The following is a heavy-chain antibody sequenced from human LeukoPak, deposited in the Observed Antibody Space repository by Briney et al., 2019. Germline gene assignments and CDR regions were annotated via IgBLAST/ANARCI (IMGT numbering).Heavy chain of an antibody. CDR2: IYHSGST. CDR3: ARHRDYSSSDY. D-gene: IGHD6-6*01. CDR1: GYSISSGYY. V-gene: IGHV4-38-2*01. J-gene: IGHJ4*02. Sequence: PSETLSLTCAVSGYSISSGYYWGWIRQPPGKRLEWIGSIYHSGSTYYNPSLKSRVTISVDTSKNQFSLKLSSVTAADTAVYYCARHRDYSSSDYWGQGTLVTVSS.